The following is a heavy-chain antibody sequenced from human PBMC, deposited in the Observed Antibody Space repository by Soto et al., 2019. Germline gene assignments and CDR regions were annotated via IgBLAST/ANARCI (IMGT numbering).Heavy chain of an antibody. V-gene: IGHV4-34*01. Sequence: SETLSLTCAVYGRSFSGYYWSWIRQPPGKGLEWIGEINHSGSTNYNPSLKSRVTISVDTSKNQFSLKLSSVTAADTAVYYCARLGIVVVPAAMHFDYWGQGTLVTVSS. J-gene: IGHJ4*02. D-gene: IGHD2-2*01. CDR3: ARLGIVVVPAAMHFDY. CDR1: GRSFSGYY. CDR2: INHSGST.